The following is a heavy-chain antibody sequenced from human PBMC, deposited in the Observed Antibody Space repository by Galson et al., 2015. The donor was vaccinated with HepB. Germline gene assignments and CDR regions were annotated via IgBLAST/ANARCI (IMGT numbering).Heavy chain of an antibody. CDR3: AKGPHPRVAGGTNY. J-gene: IGHJ4*02. Sequence: SLRLSCAASGFTFSSYAMSWVRQAPGKGLEWVSAISGSGGSTYYADSVKGRFTISRDNSKNTLYLQMNSLRAEDTAVYYCAKGPHPRVAGGTNYWGQGTLVTVSS. CDR1: GFTFSSYA. V-gene: IGHV3-23*01. D-gene: IGHD6-19*01. CDR2: ISGSGGST.